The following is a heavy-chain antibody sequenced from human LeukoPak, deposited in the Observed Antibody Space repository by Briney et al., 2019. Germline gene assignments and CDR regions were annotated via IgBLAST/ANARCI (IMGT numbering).Heavy chain of an antibody. J-gene: IGHJ3*02. CDR3: ARDWGHSDAFDI. CDR2: INPNSGGT. Sequence: APVKVSCKASGYTFTGYYMHWVRQAPGQGLEWMGWINPNSGGTNYAQKFQGRVTMTRDTSICTAYMELSRLRSDDTAVYYCARDWGHSDAFDIWGQGTMVTVSS. CDR1: GYTFTGYY. V-gene: IGHV1-2*02. D-gene: IGHD3-16*01.